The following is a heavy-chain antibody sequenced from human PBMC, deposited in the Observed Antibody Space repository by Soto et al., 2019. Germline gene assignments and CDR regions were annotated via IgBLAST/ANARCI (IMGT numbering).Heavy chain of an antibody. V-gene: IGHV1-2*02. CDR2: INPTSDGT. J-gene: IGHJ4*02. D-gene: IGHD3-16*02. CDR1: GYTFTDYY. Sequence: GASVKVSCKASGYTFTDYYVHWVRQAPGQGLEWMGWINPTSDGTSYSQKFQGRVTMTSDTSISTAYMELTRLRSDDTAVYFCARAGTYDYVWGTYHTWGQGTLVTVSS. CDR3: ARAGTYDYVWGTYHT.